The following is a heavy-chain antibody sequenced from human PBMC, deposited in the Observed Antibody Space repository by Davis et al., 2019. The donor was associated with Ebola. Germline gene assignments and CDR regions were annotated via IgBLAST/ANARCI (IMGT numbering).Heavy chain of an antibody. Sequence: PSETLSLTCAVYGGSFSGYYWSWIRQPPGKGLEWIGEINHSGSTNYNPSLKSRVTISVDTSKNQFSLKLSSVTAADTAVYYCARLGEQPYRGAFDIWGQGTMVTVSS. J-gene: IGHJ3*02. CDR3: ARLGEQPYRGAFDI. D-gene: IGHD1-26*01. CDR1: GGSFSGYY. CDR2: INHSGST. V-gene: IGHV4-34*01.